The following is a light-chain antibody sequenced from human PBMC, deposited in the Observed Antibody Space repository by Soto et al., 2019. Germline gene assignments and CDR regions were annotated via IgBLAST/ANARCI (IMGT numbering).Light chain of an antibody. V-gene: IGKV3-20*01. CDR2: GAS. J-gene: IGKJ2*01. CDR3: QQYGTSVWGT. Sequence: EIVLTQSPGTLSLSPGERATLSCRASQSVSSSYLAWYQHKPGQAPRLLIYGASIRATVIPDRFIGSGSGTDFTLTTNRLEPEDFAVYYCQQYGTSVWGTFGQGTKLEIK. CDR1: QSVSSSY.